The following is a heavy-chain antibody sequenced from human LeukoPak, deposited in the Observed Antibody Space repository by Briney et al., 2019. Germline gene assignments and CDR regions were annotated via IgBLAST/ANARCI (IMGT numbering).Heavy chain of an antibody. J-gene: IGHJ4*02. V-gene: IGHV4-38-2*02. CDR3: ARDSWPEVVRFDY. CDR1: DYSISSGYY. D-gene: IGHD1-14*01. Sequence: ASETLSLTCNVFDYSISSGYYWGWIRQPPGKGLEWIGSKHHSGNINDNPSLKSRVSISIDTSKNQFSLKLSSVTAADTAVYYCARDSWPEVVRFDYWGQGILVTVSS. CDR2: KHHSGNI.